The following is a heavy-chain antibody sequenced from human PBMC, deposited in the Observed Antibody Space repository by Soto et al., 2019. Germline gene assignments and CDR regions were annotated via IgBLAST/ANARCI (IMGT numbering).Heavy chain of an antibody. CDR2: IYYSGST. Sequence: QVQLQESGPGLVKPSQTLSLTCTVSGGSISSGGYYWSWIRQHPGKGLEWIGYIYYSGSTYYNPSLKSRVTISVDTSKNQFSLKLRSVSAEDTAVYYCAGRHGRKNWFDPWGQGTLVTVSS. D-gene: IGHD2-15*01. J-gene: IGHJ5*02. V-gene: IGHV4-31*03. CDR3: AGRHGRKNWFDP. CDR1: GGSISSGGYY.